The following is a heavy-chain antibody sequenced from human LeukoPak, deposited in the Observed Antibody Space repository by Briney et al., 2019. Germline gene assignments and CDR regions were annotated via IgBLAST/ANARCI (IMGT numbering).Heavy chain of an antibody. J-gene: IGHJ3*02. D-gene: IGHD5-12*01. CDR3: ARKWLRDDAFDI. CDR2: INHSGST. CDR1: GGSFSGYY. V-gene: IGHV4-34*01. Sequence: SETLSLTCAVYGGSFSGYYWGWIRQPPGKGLEWIGEINHSGSTNYNPSLKSRVTISVDTSKNQFSLRLSSVTAADTAVYYCARKWLRDDAFDIWGQGTMVTVSS.